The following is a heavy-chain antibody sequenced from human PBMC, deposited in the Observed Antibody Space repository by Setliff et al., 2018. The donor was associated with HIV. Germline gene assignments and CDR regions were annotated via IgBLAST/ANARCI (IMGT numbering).Heavy chain of an antibody. D-gene: IGHD5-12*01. V-gene: IGHV4-39*01. CDR1: GASITGSSYY. J-gene: IGHJ3*02. CDR2: IYHSGNT. Sequence: ASETLSLTCSVSGASITGSSYYWGWIRQPPGKGLEWIGSIYHSGNTYHSPSLKARVTISVDTSKNQFSLKLSSVTAADTGVYYCVRLFQWMSYGFDIWGQGTMVTVSS. CDR3: VRLFQWMSYGFDI.